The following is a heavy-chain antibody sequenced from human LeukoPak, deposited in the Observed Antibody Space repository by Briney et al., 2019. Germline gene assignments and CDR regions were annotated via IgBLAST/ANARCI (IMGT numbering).Heavy chain of an antibody. V-gene: IGHV3-30-3*01. D-gene: IGHD6-19*01. J-gene: IGHJ4*02. Sequence: PGGSLRLSCAVSGFTFSSYALHWVRQAPGKGLEWVAVISYDGTNKYYADSVKGRFTISRDNSKNTLYLQMNSPRAEDTAVYYCARVWAVAGTGDYWGQGTLVTVSS. CDR2: ISYDGTNK. CDR3: ARVWAVAGTGDY. CDR1: GFTFSSYA.